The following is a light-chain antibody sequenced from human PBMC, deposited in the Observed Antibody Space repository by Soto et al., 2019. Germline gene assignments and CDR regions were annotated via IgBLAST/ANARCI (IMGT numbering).Light chain of an antibody. V-gene: IGKV3-20*01. CDR1: QSVSSSY. CDR2: VAS. CDR3: QQYGSSPPDT. Sequence: EIVLTQSPGTLSLSPGERATLSCRASQSVSSSYLAWYQQKPGQAPRLLIYVASSRATGIPDRFSGSGSGTDFTLTISRLEPEDFAVYYCQQYGSSPPDTFGGGTKVEIK. J-gene: IGKJ4*01.